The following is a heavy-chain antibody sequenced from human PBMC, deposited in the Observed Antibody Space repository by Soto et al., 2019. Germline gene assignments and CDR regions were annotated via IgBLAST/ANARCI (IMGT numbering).Heavy chain of an antibody. J-gene: IGHJ6*03. V-gene: IGHV3-74*01. CDR2: INSGGSST. D-gene: IGHD3-9*01. CDR3: ARDRYDILTGSPPDYMDV. CDR1: GFTFSSYW. Sequence: EVQLVESGGGLVQPGGSLRLSCAASGFTFSSYWMHWVRQAPGKGLVWVSRINSGGSSTSYADSVKGRFTISRDNAKNTLYLQMNSLRAEDTAVYYCARDRYDILTGSPPDYMDVWGKGTTVTVSS.